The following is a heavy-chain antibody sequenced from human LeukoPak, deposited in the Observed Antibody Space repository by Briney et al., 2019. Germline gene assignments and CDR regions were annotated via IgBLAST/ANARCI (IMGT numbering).Heavy chain of an antibody. CDR1: GFTFCNYA. Sequence: GGSLRLSCAASGFTFCNYAMSWVRQAPGKGLEWVSTISSSGGSTYYADSVKGRFTISRDSSKNTLYLQMNSLRAEDTAVYYWAKDQGYSYGYPTFDYWGQGTLVTVSS. CDR3: AKDQGYSYGYPTFDY. D-gene: IGHD5-18*01. J-gene: IGHJ4*02. V-gene: IGHV3-23*01. CDR2: ISSSGGST.